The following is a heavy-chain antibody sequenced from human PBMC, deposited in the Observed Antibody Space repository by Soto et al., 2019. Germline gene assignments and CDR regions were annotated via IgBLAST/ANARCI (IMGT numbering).Heavy chain of an antibody. CDR3: ARDESLSLTTVTTQSGY. J-gene: IGHJ4*02. CDR1: GYTYTSYG. V-gene: IGHV1-18*01. D-gene: IGHD4-17*01. Sequence: ASVKVSCKASGYTYTSYGISWVRQAPGQGLEWMGWISAYNGNTNYAQKLQGRVTMTTDTSTSTAYMELRSLRSDDTAVYYCARDESLSLTTVTTQSGYWGQGTLVNV. CDR2: ISAYNGNT.